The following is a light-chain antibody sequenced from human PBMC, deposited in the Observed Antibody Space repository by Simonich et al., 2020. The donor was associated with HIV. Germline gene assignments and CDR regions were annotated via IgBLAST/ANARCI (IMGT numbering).Light chain of an antibody. CDR2: WAA. CDR3: QQYYSTPRT. CDR1: QSVLYNSNNKNY. V-gene: IGKV4-1*01. Sequence: DIVMTQSPDSLAVSLGERATINCKSSQSVLYNSNNKNYLAWSQQKPGQPPKLLIYWAATRESGVPDRFSGSGSGTDFTLTISSLQAEDVAVYYCQQYYSTPRTFGQGTKVEIK. J-gene: IGKJ1*01.